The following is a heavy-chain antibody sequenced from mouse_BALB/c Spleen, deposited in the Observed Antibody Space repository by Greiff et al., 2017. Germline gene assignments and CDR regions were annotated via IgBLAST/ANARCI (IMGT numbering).Heavy chain of an antibody. CDR1: GFTFSSYA. J-gene: IGHJ2*01. D-gene: IGHD1-2*01. Sequence: VQVVESGGGLVKPGGSLKLSCAASGFTFSSYAMSWVRQTPEKRLEWVATISSGGSYTYYPDSVKGRFTISRDNAKNTLYLQMSSLRSEDTAMYYCARDYYGYHFDYWGQGTTLTVSS. CDR2: ISSGGSYT. CDR3: ARDYYGYHFDY. V-gene: IGHV5-9-3*01.